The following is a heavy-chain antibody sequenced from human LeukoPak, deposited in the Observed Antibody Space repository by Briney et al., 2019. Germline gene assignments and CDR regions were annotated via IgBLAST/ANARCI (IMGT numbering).Heavy chain of an antibody. CDR1: AGSITMNTYY. J-gene: IGHJ4*02. D-gene: IGHD3-3*01. Sequence: SQTLSLTCTVSAGSITMNTYYWSWIRLRPGKGLEWIGYIYYSGSTYYNPSLKSRVTISEDTSKNQFSLKLSSVTAADTAVYFCARVFGGDRSGCYSILPFEYWGQGTLVTVSS. CDR3: ARVFGGDRSGCYSILPFEY. V-gene: IGHV4-31*03. CDR2: IYYSGST.